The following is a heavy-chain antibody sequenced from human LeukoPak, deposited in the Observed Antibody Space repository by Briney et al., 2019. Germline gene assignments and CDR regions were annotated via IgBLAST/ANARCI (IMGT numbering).Heavy chain of an antibody. Sequence: GASVKVSCKASGYTFTGYYMHWVRQAPGQGLEWMGWINPNNGGTNYAQKFQGRVTMTRDTSISTAYMELSRLRSDDTAVYYCARDLSDSGSYPDDAFDIWGQGTMVTVSS. CDR1: GYTFTGYY. J-gene: IGHJ3*02. CDR3: ARDLSDSGSYPDDAFDI. V-gene: IGHV1-2*02. CDR2: INPNNGGT. D-gene: IGHD1-26*01.